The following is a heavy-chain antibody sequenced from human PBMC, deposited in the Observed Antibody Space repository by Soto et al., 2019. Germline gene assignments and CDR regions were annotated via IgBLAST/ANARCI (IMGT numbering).Heavy chain of an antibody. J-gene: IGHJ5*02. Sequence: SLRLSCAASGFTFSSYEMNWVRQAPGKGLEWVSEISSTGRTLYYADSVKGRFTISRDNAKNSLYLQMNSLRAEDKAVYYCARGLWFDPWGQGTLVTVSS. CDR2: ISSTGRTL. D-gene: IGHD2-21*02. CDR1: GFTFSSYE. CDR3: ARGLWFDP. V-gene: IGHV3-48*03.